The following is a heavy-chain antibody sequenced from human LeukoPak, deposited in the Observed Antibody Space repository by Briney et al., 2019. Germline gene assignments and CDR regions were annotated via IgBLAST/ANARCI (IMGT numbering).Heavy chain of an antibody. CDR1: GYTFTSYG. CDR3: ARAGRVYCSSTSCYALTLSWFDP. D-gene: IGHD2-2*01. V-gene: IGHV1-18*01. CDR2: ISAYNGNT. J-gene: IGHJ5*02. Sequence: GASVKVSCKASGYTFTSYGISWVRQAPGQGLEWMGWISAYNGNTNYARKLQGRVTMTTDTSTSTAYMELRSLRSDDTAVYYCARAGRVYCSSTSCYALTLSWFDPWGQGTLVTVSS.